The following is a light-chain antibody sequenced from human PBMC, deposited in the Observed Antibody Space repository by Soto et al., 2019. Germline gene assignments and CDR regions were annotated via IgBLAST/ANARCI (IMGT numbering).Light chain of an antibody. CDR2: LDT. V-gene: IGLV3-1*01. Sequence: SYELTQPPSVSVSPGQTASITCSGANLGDRYACWYQQKPGQSPVLDIYLDTKRPSGIPERFSGSNSGNTATLTISGTQAMDETDYYCQAWDDTSGVVFGGGTKLTVL. CDR1: NLGDRY. J-gene: IGLJ2*01. CDR3: QAWDDTSGVV.